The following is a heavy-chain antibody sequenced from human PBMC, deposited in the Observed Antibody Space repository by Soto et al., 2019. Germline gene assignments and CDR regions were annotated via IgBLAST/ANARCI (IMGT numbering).Heavy chain of an antibody. CDR2: IIPIFGLA. Sequence: QVQLVQSGAEVKKPGSSVKVSCKASGGTLSRSAISWVRQAPGQGLEWMGGIIPIFGLAICAQKFRGRVSIIADESTRTAYMEMSSLRSEDTAVYYCGTGSSWTKVESWGQGTLVTVSS. CDR3: GTGSSWTKVES. V-gene: IGHV1-69*01. D-gene: IGHD6-13*01. CDR1: GGTLSRSA. J-gene: IGHJ4*02.